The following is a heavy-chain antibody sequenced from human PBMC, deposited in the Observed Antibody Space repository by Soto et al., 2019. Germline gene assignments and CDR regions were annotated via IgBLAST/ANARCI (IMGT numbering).Heavy chain of an antibody. D-gene: IGHD6-13*01. V-gene: IGHV1-8*01. J-gene: IGHJ4*02. Sequence: QVQLVQSGAEVKKPGASVKVSCKASGYTFTRDDIYWVRQAPGQGLEWMGWMNPYSGNTGSAQKFQGRVTMTRNTSITTAYLELSSLRSEDTAVYYCARLHSAEGIIDHWGQGTLVTVSS. CDR3: ARLHSAEGIIDH. CDR1: GYTFTRDD. CDR2: MNPYSGNT.